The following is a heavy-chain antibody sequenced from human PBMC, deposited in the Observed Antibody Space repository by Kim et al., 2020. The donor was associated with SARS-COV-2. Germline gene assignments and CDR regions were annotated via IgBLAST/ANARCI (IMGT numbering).Heavy chain of an antibody. Sequence: GGSLRLSCAASGFTVSSGYMTWVRQAPGKGLEWLSVIYSGGNTYYADSVKGRFTISRDNSKNTLYLQMNSLRAEDTAVYHCARVPGGGQWGQGTLVTVSS. J-gene: IGHJ1*01. V-gene: IGHV3-53*01. CDR1: GFTVSSGY. CDR3: ARVPGGGQ. D-gene: IGHD1-1*01. CDR2: IYSGGNT.